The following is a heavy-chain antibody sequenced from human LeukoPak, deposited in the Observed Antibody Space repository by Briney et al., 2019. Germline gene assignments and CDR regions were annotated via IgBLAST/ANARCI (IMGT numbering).Heavy chain of an antibody. CDR3: AREQWLAPDY. J-gene: IGHJ4*02. Sequence: GGSLRLSCAASGFTFSSYSMDWVRQAPGKGLEWVSSISSSSSYIYYADSVKGRFTISRDNAKNSLYLQMNSLRAEDTAVYYCAREQWLAPDYWGQGTLVTVSS. CDR2: ISSSSSYI. D-gene: IGHD6-19*01. V-gene: IGHV3-21*01. CDR1: GFTFSSYS.